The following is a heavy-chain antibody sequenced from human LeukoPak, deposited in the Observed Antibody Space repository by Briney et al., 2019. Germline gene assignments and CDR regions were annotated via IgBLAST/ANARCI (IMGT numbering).Heavy chain of an antibody. CDR1: GGSISSYY. V-gene: IGHV4-59*01. D-gene: IGHD3-3*01. Sequence: SETLSLTCTVSGGSISSYYWSWIRQPPGKGLEWIGYIYYSGSTNYNPSLKSRVTISVDTSKNQFSLKLSSVTAADTAVYYCARGPRGDFWSGYPDFFDYWGQGTLVTVSS. CDR3: ARGPRGDFWSGYPDFFDY. J-gene: IGHJ4*02. CDR2: IYYSGST.